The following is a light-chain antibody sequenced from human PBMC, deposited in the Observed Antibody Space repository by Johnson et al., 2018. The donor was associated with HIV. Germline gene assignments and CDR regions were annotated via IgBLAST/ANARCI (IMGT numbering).Light chain of an antibody. Sequence: QSVLTQPPSVSAAPGQKVTISCSGSSSNIGNNYVSWYQQLPGTAPKLLIYDNNKRPSGIPDRFSGSKSGTSASLAISGLQAEDEADYYCAAWDDSLTGYVFGTGTKVTVL. CDR2: DNN. CDR3: AAWDDSLTGYV. V-gene: IGLV1-51*01. J-gene: IGLJ1*01. CDR1: SSNIGNNY.